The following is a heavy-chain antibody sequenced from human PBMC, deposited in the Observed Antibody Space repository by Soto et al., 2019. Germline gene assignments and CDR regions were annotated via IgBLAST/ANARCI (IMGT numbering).Heavy chain of an antibody. V-gene: IGHV4-34*01. CDR2: INHSGSA. J-gene: IGHJ4*02. CDR3: ARGLFSEDSYSGGWYYFDS. D-gene: IGHD3-10*01. CDR1: GGSFSDYS. Sequence: QVQLQQWGAGLLKPSETLSLTCAVDGGSFSDYSWTWIRQPPGKALEWIGQINHSGSANYNPSLKSRVTISVGTPKTQFSLELTSVTAADTAVYYCARGLFSEDSYSGGWYYFDSWGQGTLVTVSS.